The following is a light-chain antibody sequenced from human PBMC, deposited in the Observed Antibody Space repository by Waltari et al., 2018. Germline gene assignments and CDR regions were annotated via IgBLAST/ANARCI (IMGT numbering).Light chain of an antibody. CDR2: GAS. CDR1: QSVSRA. J-gene: IGKJ1*01. Sequence: EIELTQSPGSLSSSPGERVTLSCRASQSVSRALAWYQQKPGQAPRLLIFGASNRATGIPASFSGRGSETDFSLTISRLEPEDFAVYDCQHYVRLPATFGRGTKVEIK. CDR3: QHYVRLPAT. V-gene: IGKV3-20*01.